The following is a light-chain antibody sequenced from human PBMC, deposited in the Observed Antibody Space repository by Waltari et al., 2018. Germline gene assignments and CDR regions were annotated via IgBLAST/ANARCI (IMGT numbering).Light chain of an antibody. V-gene: IGLV2-14*01. CDR1: SSDVGGYIF. Sequence: QSALTQPASVSGSPGQSITISCPGTSSDVGGYIFASWYQVHPGKVPKLIIYEGNRRPSGVSNRFSGSKSGNTASLTISGLQAEDEADFYCSSYASSGTLVFGSGTKVTVL. CDR2: EGN. J-gene: IGLJ1*01. CDR3: SSYASSGTLV.